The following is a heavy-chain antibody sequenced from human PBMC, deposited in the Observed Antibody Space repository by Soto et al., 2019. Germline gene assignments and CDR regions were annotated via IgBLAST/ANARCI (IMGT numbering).Heavy chain of an antibody. Sequence: PGGSLRLSWAAFGFTFRSYALSWARQLPGKGLEWVSAISGSGGSTYYADSVKGRFTISRDNSKNTLYLQMNSLRAEDTAVYYCAKDQGAAAGPFGYWGQGTLVTVPS. CDR2: ISGSGGST. V-gene: IGHV3-23*01. CDR1: GFTFRSYA. CDR3: AKDQGAAAGPFGY. D-gene: IGHD6-13*01. J-gene: IGHJ4*02.